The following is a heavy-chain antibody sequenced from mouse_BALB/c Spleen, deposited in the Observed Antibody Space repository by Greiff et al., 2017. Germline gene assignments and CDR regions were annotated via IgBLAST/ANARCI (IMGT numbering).Heavy chain of an antibody. V-gene: IGHV3-2*02. CDR1: GYSITSDYA. CDR2: ISYSGST. J-gene: IGHJ2*01. CDR3: AKLLRDYFDY. D-gene: IGHD1-1*01. Sequence: EVQLVESGPGLVKPSQSLSLTCTVTGYSITSDYAWNWIRQFPGNKLEWMGYISYSGSTSYNPSLKSRISITRDTSKNQFFLQLNSVTTEDTATYYCAKLLRDYFDYWGQGTTLTVSS.